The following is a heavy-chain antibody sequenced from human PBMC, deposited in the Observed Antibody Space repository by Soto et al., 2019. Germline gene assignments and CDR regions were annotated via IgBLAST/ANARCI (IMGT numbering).Heavy chain of an antibody. CDR1: GFTFSSYS. CDR3: ARDSLWGIVLMVYANSAFGMDV. Sequence: GGSLRLSCAASGFTFSSYSMNWVRQAPGKGLEWVSYISSSSSTIYYADSVKGRFTITRDNAKNSLYLQMNSLRDEDTAVYYCARDSLWGIVLMVYANSAFGMDVWGQGTTVTVSS. D-gene: IGHD2-8*01. CDR2: ISSSSSTI. J-gene: IGHJ6*02. V-gene: IGHV3-48*02.